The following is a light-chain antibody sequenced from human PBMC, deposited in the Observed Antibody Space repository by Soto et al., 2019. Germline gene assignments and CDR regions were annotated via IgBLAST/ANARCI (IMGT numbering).Light chain of an antibody. Sequence: EVVLTQSPGTLSLSPGERATLSCRASQSVSNNYLAWYQQKPGQGPRLLIFGSSDRATGIPDRFNGSGSGTDFTLTISRLEPEDFPVYYCQQYGSPPPYTFGQGTKLQIK. CDR1: QSVSNNY. J-gene: IGKJ2*01. CDR3: QQYGSPPPYT. CDR2: GSS. V-gene: IGKV3-20*01.